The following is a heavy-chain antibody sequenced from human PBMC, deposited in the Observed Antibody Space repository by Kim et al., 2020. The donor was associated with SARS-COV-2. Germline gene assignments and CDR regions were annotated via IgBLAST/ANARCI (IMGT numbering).Heavy chain of an antibody. D-gene: IGHD6-13*01. V-gene: IGHV7-4-1*02. CDR2: INTNTGNP. CDR1: GYTFTSYA. CDR3: ARGYRGGQQQLRANPWFDP. Sequence: ASVKVSCKASGYTFTSYAMNWVRQAPGQGLEWMGWINTNTGNPTYAQGFTGRFVFSLDTSVSTAYLQISSLKAEDTAVYYCARGYRGGQQQLRANPWFDPWGQGTLVTVSS. J-gene: IGHJ5*02.